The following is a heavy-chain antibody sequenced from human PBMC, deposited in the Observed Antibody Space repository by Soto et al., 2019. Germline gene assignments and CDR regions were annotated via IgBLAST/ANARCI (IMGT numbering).Heavy chain of an antibody. V-gene: IGHV3-23*01. D-gene: IGHD2-2*01. CDR3: AKSVVVPAIHFDY. CDR1: GFTFSSYA. J-gene: IGHJ4*02. Sequence: SLRLSCAASGFTFSSYAMSWVRQAPGKGLEWVSVISGSGGSTYYADSVKGRFTISRDNSKNTLYLQMNSLRAEDTAVYYCAKSVVVPAIHFDYWGQGTLVTVSS. CDR2: ISGSGGST.